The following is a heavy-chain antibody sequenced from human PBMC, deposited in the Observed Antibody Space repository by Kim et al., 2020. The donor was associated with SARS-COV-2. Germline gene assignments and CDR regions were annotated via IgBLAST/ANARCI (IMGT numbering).Heavy chain of an antibody. CDR3: ARGSGSYPTDAFDI. CDR1: GFTFSSYA. J-gene: IGHJ3*02. Sequence: GGSLRLSCAASGFTFSSYAMHWVRQAPGKGLEWVAVISYDGSNKYYADSVKGRFTISRDNSKNTLYLQMNSLRAEDTAVYYCARGSGSYPTDAFDIWGQGTMVTVSS. D-gene: IGHD1-26*01. CDR2: ISYDGSNK. V-gene: IGHV3-30*04.